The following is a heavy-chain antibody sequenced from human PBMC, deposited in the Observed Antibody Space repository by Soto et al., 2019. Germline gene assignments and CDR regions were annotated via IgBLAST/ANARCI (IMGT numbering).Heavy chain of an antibody. V-gene: IGHV3-7*01. J-gene: IGHJ4*02. CDR1: GFTFSSYW. CDR3: ALDVVKRSSYDFWSGSLF. CDR2: IKHDAGET. Sequence: GGSLRLSCAASGFTFSSYWMSWVRQAPGKGLEWVVSIKHDAGETYYLDPVKGRFTVSRDNAKNSLYLQMDSLRVEDTAMYYCALDVVKRSSYDFWSGSLFCGQGRLVTVYS. D-gene: IGHD3-3*01.